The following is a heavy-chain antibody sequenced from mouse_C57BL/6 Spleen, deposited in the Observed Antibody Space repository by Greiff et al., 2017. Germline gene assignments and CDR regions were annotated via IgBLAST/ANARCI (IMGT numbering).Heavy chain of an antibody. V-gene: IGHV5-16*01. Sequence: DVKLVESEGGLVQPGSSMKLSCTASGFTFSDYYMAWVRQVPEKGLEWVANINYDGSSTYYLDSLKSRFIISRDNAKNILYLQMSSLKSEDTATYYCARGLLLFAYWGQGTLVTVSA. CDR3: ARGLLLFAY. D-gene: IGHD1-1*01. J-gene: IGHJ3*01. CDR1: GFTFSDYY. CDR2: INYDGSST.